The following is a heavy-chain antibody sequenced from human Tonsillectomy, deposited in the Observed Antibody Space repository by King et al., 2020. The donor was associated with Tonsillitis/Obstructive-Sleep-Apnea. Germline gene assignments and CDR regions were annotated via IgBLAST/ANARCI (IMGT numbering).Heavy chain of an antibody. J-gene: IGHJ6*03. CDR2: INPSGGST. CDR1: GYTFTRYY. V-gene: IGHV1-46*01. CDR3: ARDGAATTVATDIYSYYYMDV. Sequence: VQLVESGAEVKQPGASVKISCKASGYTFTRYYMHWVRQAPEQGLEWMGIINPSGGSTSYAQKSQGRDTMTRDTSTSTVYMEQSSLRSEDTAVYYCARDGAATTVATDIYSYYYMDVWGKGTPVTVSS. D-gene: IGHD4-23*01.